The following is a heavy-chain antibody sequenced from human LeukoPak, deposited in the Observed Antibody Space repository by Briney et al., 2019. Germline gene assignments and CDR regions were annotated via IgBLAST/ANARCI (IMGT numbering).Heavy chain of an antibody. J-gene: IGHJ6*03. Sequence: KPSETLSLTCTVSGGSISSHYWSWIRQPPGKGLEWIGYIYYSGSKKYNPSLKSRVTISVDTSKTQFSLKLSSVTAADTAVYYCARRGYQLLYYDYYYYYMDVWGKGTTVTVSS. CDR1: GGSISSHY. CDR2: IYYSGSK. D-gene: IGHD2-2*02. CDR3: ARRGYQLLYYDYYYYYMDV. V-gene: IGHV4-59*11.